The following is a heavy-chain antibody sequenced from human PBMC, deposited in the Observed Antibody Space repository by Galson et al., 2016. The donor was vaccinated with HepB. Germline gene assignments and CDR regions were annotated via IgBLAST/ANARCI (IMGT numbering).Heavy chain of an antibody. V-gene: IGHV3-33*01. CDR1: GFTFSSYG. D-gene: IGHD3-3*02. Sequence: SLRLSCAASGFTFSSYGMHWVRQAPGKGLEWLAVIWYDGSKKYHADSVKGRFTISRDNSKNTLFLQMNSLRVEDTAVYYCIGAFFWGQGTLVTVSS. J-gene: IGHJ4*02. CDR2: IWYDGSKK. CDR3: IGAFF.